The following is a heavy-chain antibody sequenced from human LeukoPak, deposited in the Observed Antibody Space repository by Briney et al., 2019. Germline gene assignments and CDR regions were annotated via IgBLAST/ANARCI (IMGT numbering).Heavy chain of an antibody. V-gene: IGHV4-59*08. CDR2: IYYSGST. CDR1: RFSLSSYY. CDR3: ARLANWVCDF. Sequence: PSETLSLPCTVSRFSLSSYYWIWIRQPPGKGLEWIGYIYYSGSTNYNPSLKSRVTISVDTSKNQFSLKLTSVTATDTPVYYCARLANWVCDFWGQGTLVTVSS. J-gene: IGHJ4*02. D-gene: IGHD7-27*01.